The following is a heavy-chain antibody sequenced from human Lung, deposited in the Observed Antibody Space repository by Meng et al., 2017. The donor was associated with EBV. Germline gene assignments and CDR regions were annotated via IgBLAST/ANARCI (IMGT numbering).Heavy chain of an antibody. D-gene: IGHD2-21*01. CDR2: LPPSWRT. Sequence: PRLVPPSLTLSPPFAFSCGSFIIDFCSCWVRQSPRTGLAWIGELPPSWRTNYNPSLKSRITMSLDKPKNQFSLKLSSVTAADTAVYYCARDSDSAYSLGYWGQGTLVTVSS. CDR3: ARDSDSAYSLGY. V-gene: IGHV4-4*02. CDR1: CGSFIIDFC. J-gene: IGHJ4*02.